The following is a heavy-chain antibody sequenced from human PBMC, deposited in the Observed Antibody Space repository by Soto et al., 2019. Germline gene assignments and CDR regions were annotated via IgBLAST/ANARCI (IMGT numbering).Heavy chain of an antibody. CDR1: GATFNNSA. CDR3: ATALWFGAPIH. CDR2: ITPLYHA. V-gene: IGHV1-2*04. Sequence: ASVKVSCKTSGATFNNSAISWLRQAPGQGLEWMGGITPLYHATYAQKFQGWVTMTRDTSISTAYMELSRLRSDDTAVYYCATALWFGAPIHWGQGTLVTVSS. D-gene: IGHD3-10*01. J-gene: IGHJ4*02.